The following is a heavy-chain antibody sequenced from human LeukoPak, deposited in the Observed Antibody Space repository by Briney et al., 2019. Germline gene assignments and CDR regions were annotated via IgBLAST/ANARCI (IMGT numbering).Heavy chain of an antibody. Sequence: PSETLSLTCAVYGGSFSGYCWSWIRQPPGKGVEWIGHTHSSGNTNYNPSLKSRVTISVDTSKNQFSLKLSSMTAADTAVYWCAGVLRVEMVVNYWGQGTLVTVSS. CDR1: GGSFSGYC. D-gene: IGHD5-24*01. CDR3: AGVLRVEMVVNY. J-gene: IGHJ4*02. CDR2: THSSGNT. V-gene: IGHV4-34*11.